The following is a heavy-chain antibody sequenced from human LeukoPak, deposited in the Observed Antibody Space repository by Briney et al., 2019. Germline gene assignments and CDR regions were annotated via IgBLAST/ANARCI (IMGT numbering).Heavy chain of an antibody. J-gene: IGHJ6*02. CDR1: GGSFSGYY. CDR3: ARGRGYCTNGVCSSYYYYYGMDV. D-gene: IGHD2-8*01. V-gene: IGHV4-34*01. CDR2: INHSGST. Sequence: SETLSLTCAVYGGSFSGYYWSWIRQPPGKGLEWIGEINHSGSTNYNPSLKSRVTISVDTSKNQFSLKLSSVTAADTAVYYCARGRGYCTNGVCSSYYYYYGMDVWGQGTTVTVSS.